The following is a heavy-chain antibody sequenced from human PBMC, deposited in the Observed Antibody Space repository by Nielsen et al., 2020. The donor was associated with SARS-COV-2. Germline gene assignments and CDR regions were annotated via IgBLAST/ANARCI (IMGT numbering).Heavy chain of an antibody. V-gene: IGHV4/OR15-8*01. CDR2: IYHGGGA. J-gene: IGHJ4*02. Sequence: SETLSLTCVVYGASVTSQNWWSWVRQPPGKGLEWIGQIYHGGGANYNPSLQSRVAISLDKSKNMFSLRMNSITAADTGVYYCARLIGYSTSSDYWGQGTLVAVSS. CDR1: GASVTSQNW. CDR3: ARLIGYSTSSDY. D-gene: IGHD6-13*01.